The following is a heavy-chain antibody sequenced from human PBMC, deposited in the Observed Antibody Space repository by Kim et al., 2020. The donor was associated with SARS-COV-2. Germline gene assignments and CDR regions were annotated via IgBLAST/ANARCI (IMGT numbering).Heavy chain of an antibody. J-gene: IGHJ4*02. CDR1: GGTFSSYA. CDR2: IIPILGIA. D-gene: IGHD3-10*01. CDR3: ARLTGRDYFDY. V-gene: IGHV1-69*04. Sequence: SVKVSCKASGGTFSSYAISWVRQAPGQGLEWMGRIIPILGIANYAQKFQGRVTITADKSTSTAYMELSSLRSEDTAVYYCARLTGRDYFDYWGQGTLVTVSS.